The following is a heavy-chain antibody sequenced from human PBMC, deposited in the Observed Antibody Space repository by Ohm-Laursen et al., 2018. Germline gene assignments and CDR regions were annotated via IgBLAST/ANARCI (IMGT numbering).Heavy chain of an antibody. Sequence: GSLRLSCAASGFTFSSYWMSWVRQAPGKGLEWVANIKQDGSEKYYVDSVKGRFTISRDNAKNSLYLQMNSLRAEDTAVYYCAREGSTGMGYGVDVWGQGTTVTVSS. CDR2: IKQDGSEK. D-gene: IGHD1-1*01. V-gene: IGHV3-7*01. CDR1: GFTFSSYW. J-gene: IGHJ6*02. CDR3: AREGSTGMGYGVDV.